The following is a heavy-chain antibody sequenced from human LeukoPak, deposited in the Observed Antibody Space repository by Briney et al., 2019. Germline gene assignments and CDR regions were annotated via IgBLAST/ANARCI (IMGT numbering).Heavy chain of an antibody. CDR2: IYYSGST. CDR3: VRVLGGLWFGEWIDY. J-gene: IGHJ4*02. CDR1: GGSISSSSYY. V-gene: IGHV4-39*07. Sequence: PSETLSLTCTVSGGSISSSSYYWGWIRQPPGKGLEWIGSIYYSGSTYYNPSLKSRVTISVDTSKNQFSLKLSSVTAADTAVYYCVRVLGGLWFGEWIDYWGQGTLVTVSS. D-gene: IGHD3-10*01.